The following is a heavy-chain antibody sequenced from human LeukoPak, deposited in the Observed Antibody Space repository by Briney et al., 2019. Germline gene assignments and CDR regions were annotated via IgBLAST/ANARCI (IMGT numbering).Heavy chain of an antibody. CDR2: INGDGSST. J-gene: IGHJ4*02. D-gene: IGHD2-21*02. V-gene: IGHV3-74*01. CDR3: ARDRRETYCGGDCYSGSIDY. CDR1: GFTFTNYYW. Sequence: TGGSLRLSCAASGFTFTNYYWMHWVRQAPGKGLVWVSRINGDGSSTSYADSVKGRFTISRDNAKNTVYLQMNSLRVEDTAVYYCARDRRETYCGGDCYSGSIDYWGQGTLVTVSS.